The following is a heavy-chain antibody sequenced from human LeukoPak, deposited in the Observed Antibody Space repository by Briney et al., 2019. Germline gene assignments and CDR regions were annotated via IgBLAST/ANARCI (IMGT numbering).Heavy chain of an antibody. Sequence: PSETLSLTCTVSGGSISSGSYYWSWIRQPAGKGLEWIGRIYTSGSTNYNPSLKSRVTISVDTSKNQFSLKLSSVTAADTAVYYCARQGIQLSDGHRIYYFDYWGQGTLVTVSS. CDR2: IYTSGST. J-gene: IGHJ4*02. CDR1: GGSISSGSYY. CDR3: ARQGIQLSDGHRIYYFDY. V-gene: IGHV4-61*02. D-gene: IGHD5-18*01.